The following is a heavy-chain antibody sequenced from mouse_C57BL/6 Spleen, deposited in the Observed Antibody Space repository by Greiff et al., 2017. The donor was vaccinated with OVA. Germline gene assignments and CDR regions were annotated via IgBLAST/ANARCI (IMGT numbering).Heavy chain of an antibody. CDR3: ARGNYDATYAMDY. J-gene: IGHJ4*01. CDR1: GYAFTNYL. D-gene: IGHD2-1*01. CDR2: INPGSGGT. V-gene: IGHV1-54*01. Sequence: VQLQQSGAELVRPGTSVKVSCKASGYAFTNYLIEWVKQRPGQGLEWIGVINPGSGGTNYNEKFKGKATLTADKSSSTAYMQLSSLTSEDSAVYFCARGNYDATYAMDYWGQGTSVTVSS.